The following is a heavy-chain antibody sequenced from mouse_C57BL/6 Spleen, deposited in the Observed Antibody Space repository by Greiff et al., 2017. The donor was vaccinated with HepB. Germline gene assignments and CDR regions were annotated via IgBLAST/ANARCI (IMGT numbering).Heavy chain of an antibody. CDR2: IYPGSGST. J-gene: IGHJ2*01. CDR3: ARSITTVVAEPYFDY. D-gene: IGHD1-1*01. CDR1: GYTFTSYW. Sequence: VQLQQPGAELVKPGASVKMSCKASGYTFTSYWITWVKQRPGQGLEWIGDIYPGSGSTNYNEKFKSKATLTVDTSSSTAYMQLSSLTSEDSAVYYCARSITTVVAEPYFDYWGQVTTLTVSS. V-gene: IGHV1-55*01.